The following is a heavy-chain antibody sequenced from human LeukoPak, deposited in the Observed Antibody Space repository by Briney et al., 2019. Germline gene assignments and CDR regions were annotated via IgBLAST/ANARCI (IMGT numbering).Heavy chain of an antibody. V-gene: IGHV3-21*01. CDR3: ARGLAVAGTRDY. D-gene: IGHD6-19*01. CDR2: ISSSSSYI. J-gene: IGHJ4*02. Sequence: GGSLRLSCAASGFTFSSYSMTWVRQAPGKGLEWVSSISSSSSYIYYADSVKGRFTISRDNAKNSLYLQMNSLRAEDTAVYYCARGLAVAGTRDYWGQGTLVTVSS. CDR1: GFTFSSYS.